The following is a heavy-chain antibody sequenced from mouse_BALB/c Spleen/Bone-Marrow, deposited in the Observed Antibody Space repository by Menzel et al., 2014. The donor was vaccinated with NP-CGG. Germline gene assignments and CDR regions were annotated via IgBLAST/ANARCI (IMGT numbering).Heavy chain of an antibody. CDR3: ARDMEGILFDS. J-gene: IGHJ2*01. CDR1: GFTFTDYY. V-gene: IGHV7-3*02. CDR2: IRNKANGYTT. Sequence: EVKLQESGGGLVQPGGSLRLSCGTSGFTFTDYYMNWVRQPPGEALEWLAFIRNKANGYTTEYSASVKGRFTISRDNSQSILYLHMNTLRAEDSATYYCARDMEGILFDSWGQGTTLTVSS.